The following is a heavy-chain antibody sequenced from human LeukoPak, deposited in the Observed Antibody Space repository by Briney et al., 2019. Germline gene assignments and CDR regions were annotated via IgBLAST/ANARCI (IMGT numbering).Heavy chain of an antibody. CDR3: ARDPEGSYDY. D-gene: IGHD1-26*01. J-gene: IGHJ4*02. Sequence: SETLSLTCTVSGYSISSGYYWGWIRQPPGKGLEWIGSIYHSGSTYYNPSLKSRVTISVDTSKNQFSLKLSSVTAADTAVYYCARDPEGSYDYWGQGTLVTVSS. CDR2: IYHSGST. CDR1: GYSISSGYY. V-gene: IGHV4-38-2*02.